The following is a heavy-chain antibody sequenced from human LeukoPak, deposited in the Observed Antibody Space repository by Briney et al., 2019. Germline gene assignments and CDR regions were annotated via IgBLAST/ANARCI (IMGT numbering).Heavy chain of an antibody. D-gene: IGHD3-10*01. J-gene: IGHJ5*02. Sequence: SETLSLTCTVSGYSISSGYYWGWIRQPPGKGLEWIGSIYHSGSTYYNPSLKSRVTISVDTSKNQFSLKLSSVTAADTAVYYCARGHSPSNGSGSYYLRGPWGQGTLVTVSS. CDR2: IYHSGST. CDR3: ARGHSPSNGSGSYYLRGP. CDR1: GYSISSGYY. V-gene: IGHV4-38-2*02.